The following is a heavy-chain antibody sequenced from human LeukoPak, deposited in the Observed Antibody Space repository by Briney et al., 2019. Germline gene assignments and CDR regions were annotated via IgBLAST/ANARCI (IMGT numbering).Heavy chain of an antibody. CDR3: ATGAGSYPSFGY. V-gene: IGHV4-59*01. J-gene: IGHJ4*02. CDR1: GGSISSYY. CDR2: IYYSGGT. Sequence: KPSETLSLTCTVSGGSISSYYWSWIRQPPGKGLEWIGYIYYSGGTNYNPSLKSRVTISVDTSKNQFSLKLSSVTAADTAVYYCATGAGSYPSFGYWGQGTLVTVSS. D-gene: IGHD3-10*01.